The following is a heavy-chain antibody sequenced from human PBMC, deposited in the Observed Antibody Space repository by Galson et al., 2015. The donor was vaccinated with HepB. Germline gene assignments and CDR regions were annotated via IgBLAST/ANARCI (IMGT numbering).Heavy chain of an antibody. CDR2: IDWDDDK. CDR3: ARITMVRGEGYYYGMDV. Sequence: LVKPTQTLTLTCTFSGFSLSPSGMCVSWIRQPPGKALEWLARIDWDDDKYYSTSLKTRLTISKDTSKNQVVLTMTNMDPVDTATYYCARITMVRGEGYYYGMDVWGQGTTVTVSS. V-gene: IGHV2-70*11. J-gene: IGHJ6*02. CDR1: GFSLSPSGMC. D-gene: IGHD3-10*01.